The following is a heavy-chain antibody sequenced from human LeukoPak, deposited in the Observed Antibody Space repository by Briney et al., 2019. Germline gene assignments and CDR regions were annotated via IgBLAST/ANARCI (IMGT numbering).Heavy chain of an antibody. CDR2: INSGGDSI. J-gene: IGHJ4*02. CDR3: ARVGEVVPAGIDY. V-gene: IGHV3-74*03. CDR1: GFAFSTYC. Sequence: GGSLRLSCAASGFAFSTYCMHWVRQAPGKGLVWVSRINSGGDSITYADSVKGRFTISRDNAKNTLYLQMNSLRAEDTAVYYCARVGEVVPAGIDYWGQGTLVTVSS. D-gene: IGHD2-2*01.